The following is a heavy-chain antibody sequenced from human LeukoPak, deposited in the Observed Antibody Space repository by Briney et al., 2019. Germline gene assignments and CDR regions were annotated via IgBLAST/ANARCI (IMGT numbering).Heavy chain of an antibody. CDR3: ARAEAAIYYYYGMDV. D-gene: IGHD2-2*01. Sequence: SETLSLTCAVYGGSFSGYYWSWIRQPPGKGLEWIGYIYYSGSTNYNPSLKSRVTISVDTSKNQFSLKLSSVTAADTAVYYCARAEAAIYYYYGMDVWGYGTTGSVSS. CDR1: GGSFSGYY. V-gene: IGHV4-59*01. CDR2: IYYSGST. J-gene: IGHJ6*04.